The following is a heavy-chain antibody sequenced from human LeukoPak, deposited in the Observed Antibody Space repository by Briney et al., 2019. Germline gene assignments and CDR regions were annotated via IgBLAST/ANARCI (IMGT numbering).Heavy chain of an antibody. V-gene: IGHV3-9*01. CDR1: GFTFDDYV. D-gene: IGHD3-22*01. CDR3: ARDSNNGYYYDSSGYYYKGFPMDV. J-gene: IGHJ6*03. CDR2: ISWNSGSI. Sequence: GGSLRLSCAASGFTFDDYVMHWVRQAPGKGLEWVSGISWNSGSIGYADSMKGRFIISRDNAKNSLYLQVNSLRAEDTALYYCARDSNNGYYYDSSGYYYKGFPMDVWGKGTTVTVSS.